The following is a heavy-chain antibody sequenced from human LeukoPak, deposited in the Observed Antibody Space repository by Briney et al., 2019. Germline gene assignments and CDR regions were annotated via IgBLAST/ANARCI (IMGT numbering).Heavy chain of an antibody. CDR1: GFTFSSYA. V-gene: IGHV3-30*04. D-gene: IGHD5-24*01. J-gene: IGHJ3*02. CDR3: AKVVVRWLPYAFDI. Sequence: GGSLRLSCAASGFTFSSYAMHWVRQAPGKGLEWVAVISYDGSNKYYADSVKGRFTISRDNSKNTLYLQMNSLRAEDTAVYYCAKVVVRWLPYAFDIWGQGTMVTVSS. CDR2: ISYDGSNK.